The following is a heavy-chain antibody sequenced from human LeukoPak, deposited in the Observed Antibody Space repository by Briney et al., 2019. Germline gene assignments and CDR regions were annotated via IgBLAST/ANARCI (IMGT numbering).Heavy chain of an antibody. Sequence: GGSLRLSCAAFGFTFSSYYMSWVRQAPGKGLEWVSAIGGSGTGTYYADSVKGRFTISRDNSKNTLYLQMNSLRAEDTAVYYCVKDETGSSWYNWGQRTLVTVSS. CDR1: GFTFSSYY. J-gene: IGHJ4*02. D-gene: IGHD6-13*01. CDR3: VKDETGSSWYN. V-gene: IGHV3-23*01. CDR2: IGGSGTGT.